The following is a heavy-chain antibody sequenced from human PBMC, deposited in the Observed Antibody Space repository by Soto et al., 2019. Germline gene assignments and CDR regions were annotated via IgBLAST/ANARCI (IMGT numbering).Heavy chain of an antibody. CDR1: GGTFSSYA. Sequence: QVQLVQSGAEVKKPGSSVKVSCKASGGTFSSYAISWVRQAPGQGLEWMGGIIPIFGTANYAQKFQGRVTITADESTRTADRELSSLRSEDTAVYYCARESRYCSGGSCYFLPGIDYWGQGTLVTVSS. V-gene: IGHV1-69*12. CDR2: IIPIFGTA. CDR3: ARESRYCSGGSCYFLPGIDY. J-gene: IGHJ4*02. D-gene: IGHD2-15*01.